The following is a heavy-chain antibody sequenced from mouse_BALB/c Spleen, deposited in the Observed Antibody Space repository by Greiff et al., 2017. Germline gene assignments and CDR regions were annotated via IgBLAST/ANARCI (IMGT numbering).Heavy chain of an antibody. J-gene: IGHJ2*01. Sequence: EVQGVESGGGLVKPGGSLKLSCAASGFTFSSYAMSWVRQTPEKRLEWVASISSGGSTYYPDSVKGRFTISRDNARNILYLQMSSLRSEDTAMYYCARATAYYFDYWGQGTTLTVSS. CDR2: ISSGGST. V-gene: IGHV5-6-5*01. CDR1: GFTFSSYA. CDR3: ARATAYYFDY. D-gene: IGHD1-2*01.